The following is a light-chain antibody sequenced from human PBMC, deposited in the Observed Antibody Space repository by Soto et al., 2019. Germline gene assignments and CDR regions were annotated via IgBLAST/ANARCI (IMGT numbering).Light chain of an antibody. CDR3: QPRSNWPPS. Sequence: EIAFTQYPGTLSLSPGERYTLSCMASQSVSSYLAWYQQKPGQSPRLLIYDASNRATGIPARFSGSGSGTDLNLNISSLEPEDFAVYYCQPRSNWPPSVGGGAKVDIK. CDR1: QSVSSY. J-gene: IGKJ4*01. CDR2: DAS. V-gene: IGKV3-11*01.